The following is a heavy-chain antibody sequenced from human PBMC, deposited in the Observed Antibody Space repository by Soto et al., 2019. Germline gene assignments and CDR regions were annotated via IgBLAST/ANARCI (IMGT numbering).Heavy chain of an antibody. D-gene: IGHD3-10*01. CDR3: LKDAPNGSIDD. CDR2: VSPTGDTV. V-gene: IGHV3-9*01. Sequence: VQVVASGGGWVQPGRSLRLSCAVSGFRFEQYVMHWVRQGPGKGLECVSTVSPTGDTVAYADSVEGRFTVSRDNAKNSLSLQMNSLKGDDTAFYYCLKDAPNGSIDDWGQGTLVTVSS. J-gene: IGHJ4*02. CDR1: GFRFEQYV.